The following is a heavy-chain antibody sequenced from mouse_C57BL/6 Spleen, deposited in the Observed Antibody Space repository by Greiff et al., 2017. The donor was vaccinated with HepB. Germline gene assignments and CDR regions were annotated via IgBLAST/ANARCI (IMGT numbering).Heavy chain of an antibody. D-gene: IGHD1-2*01. V-gene: IGHV3-2*02. Sequence: EVKLQESGPGLVKPSQSLSLTCTVTGYSITSGYGWNWIRQFPGNKLEWMGYISYSGSTNYNPSLKSRISITRDTSKNQFFLQVNSVTTEDTATYYWARTARIKYWGQGTTLTVSS. CDR2: ISYSGST. J-gene: IGHJ2*01. CDR3: ARTARIKY. CDR1: GYSITSGYG.